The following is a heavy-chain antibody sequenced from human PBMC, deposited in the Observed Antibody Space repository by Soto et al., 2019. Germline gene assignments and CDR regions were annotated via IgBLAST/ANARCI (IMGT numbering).Heavy chain of an antibody. CDR2: IKSKTDGGTT. D-gene: IGHD1-26*01. V-gene: IGHV3-15*01. J-gene: IGHJ4*02. CDR1: GFTFSNAW. Sequence: PGGSLRLSCAASGFTFSNAWMSWVRQAPGKGLEWVCRIKSKTDGGTTGYAAPVKGRFTSSRDDPKNTLYQQMIRLKTGDTAVYYCTTEVGAPGLSVYWGQGTLVTVSS. CDR3: TTEVGAPGLSVY.